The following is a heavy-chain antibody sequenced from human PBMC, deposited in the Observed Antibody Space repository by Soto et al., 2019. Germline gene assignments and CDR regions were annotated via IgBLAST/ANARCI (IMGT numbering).Heavy chain of an antibody. Sequence: GGSLRLSCAASGFTFSSYSMNWVRQAPGKGLEWVSSISSSSSYIYYADSVKGRFTISRDNAKNSLYLQMNSLRAEDTAVYYCARAQLSIAARIGLYYYYGMDVWGQGTTVTVSS. J-gene: IGHJ6*02. D-gene: IGHD6-6*01. CDR1: GFTFSSYS. V-gene: IGHV3-21*01. CDR2: ISSSSSYI. CDR3: ARAQLSIAARIGLYYYYGMDV.